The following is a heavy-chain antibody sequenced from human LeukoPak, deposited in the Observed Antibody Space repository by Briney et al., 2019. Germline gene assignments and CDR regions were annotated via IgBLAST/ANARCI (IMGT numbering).Heavy chain of an antibody. D-gene: IGHD3-22*01. CDR3: ARDYYDSSSLRAFDI. V-gene: IGHV1-69*13. Sequence: VASVTVSCKASGGTFSSYAISWVRQAPGQGLEWMGGIIPIFGTANYAQKFQGRVTITADESTSTAYMELSSLGSEDTAVYYCARDYYDSSSLRAFDIWGQGTMVTVSS. CDR2: IIPIFGTA. CDR1: GGTFSSYA. J-gene: IGHJ3*02.